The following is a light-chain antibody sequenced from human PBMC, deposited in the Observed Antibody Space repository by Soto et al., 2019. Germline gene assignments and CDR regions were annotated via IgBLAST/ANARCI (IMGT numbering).Light chain of an antibody. CDR1: QTISTD. V-gene: IGKV3-15*01. CDR2: GAS. CDR3: QQNNKWPPVT. J-gene: IGKJ4*01. Sequence: EVVMTQSPATVSVFPGEGVTLSCRASQTISTDLVWYQQKPGQAPRLLIYGASTRATGVPDRFSGGGSGTEFSLTISSLQSAEVAVYYCQQNNKWPPVTFGGGTKVEIK.